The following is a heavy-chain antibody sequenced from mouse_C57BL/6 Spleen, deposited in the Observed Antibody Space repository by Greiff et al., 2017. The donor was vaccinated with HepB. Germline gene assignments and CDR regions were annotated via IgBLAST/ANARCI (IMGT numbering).Heavy chain of an antibody. CDR2: IDPNSGGT. J-gene: IGHJ4*01. CDR3: AGITTVLATGALDY. CDR1: GYTFTSYW. D-gene: IGHD1-1*01. V-gene: IGHV1-72*01. Sequence: VQLQQSGAELVKPGASVKLSCKASGYTFTSYWMHWVKQRPGRGLEWIGRIDPNSGGTKYNEKFKSKATLTVDKPSSTAYMQLSSLTSEDSAVYYCAGITTVLATGALDYWGQGTSVTVSS.